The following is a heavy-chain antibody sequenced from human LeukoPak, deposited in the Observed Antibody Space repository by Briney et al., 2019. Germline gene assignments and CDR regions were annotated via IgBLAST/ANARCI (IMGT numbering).Heavy chain of an antibody. CDR2: INPNSGGT. J-gene: IGHJ6*03. CDR3: ARGIAAAGYYYYYYYMDV. CDR1: GYTFTGYY. Sequence: GASVKVSCKASGYTFTGYYMHWVRQAPGQGLEWMGWINPNSGGTNYAQKFQGRVTMTRDTSISTAYMELSRLRSDDTAVYYCARGIAAAGYYYYYYYMDVWGKGTTVTVSS. V-gene: IGHV1-2*02. D-gene: IGHD6-13*01.